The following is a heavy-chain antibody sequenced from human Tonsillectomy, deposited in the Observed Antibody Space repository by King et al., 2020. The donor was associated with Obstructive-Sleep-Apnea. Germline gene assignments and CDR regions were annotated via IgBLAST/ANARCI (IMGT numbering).Heavy chain of an antibody. CDR1: GGPFTSWA. J-gene: IGHJ3*01. CDR3: AKARRRTLVRGILTSEAFND. D-gene: IGHD3-10*01. V-gene: IGHV1-69*14. Sequence: QLVQSGPEVKKPGSSVKVSCKSSGGPFTSWAINWVRQAPGQGLEWMGVISPILNSANYTQKFQGRMTITADRSTTTTYLELTSLTSEDSAVYYCAKARRRTLVRGILTSEAFNDWGQGTVVTVSS. CDR2: ISPILNSA.